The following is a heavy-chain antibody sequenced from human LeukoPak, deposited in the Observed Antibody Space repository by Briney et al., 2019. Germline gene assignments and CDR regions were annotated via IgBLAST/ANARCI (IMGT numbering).Heavy chain of an antibody. CDR3: ARGLGVGYCSSTSCCYYYYGMDV. CDR1: GFTFSSYW. Sequence: PGGSLRLSCEASGFTFSSYWISWVRKAPGKGLEWVANIKQDGSEKYYVDSVKGRFTISRDNAKNSLYLQMNSLRAEDTAVYYCARGLGVGYCSSTSCCYYYYGMDVWGQGTTVTVSS. V-gene: IGHV3-7*01. J-gene: IGHJ6*02. CDR2: IKQDGSEK. D-gene: IGHD2-2*01.